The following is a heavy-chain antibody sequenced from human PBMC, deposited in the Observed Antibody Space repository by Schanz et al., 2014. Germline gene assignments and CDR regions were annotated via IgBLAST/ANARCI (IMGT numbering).Heavy chain of an antibody. J-gene: IGHJ3*02. CDR3: AKDRWRATVMVDAFDI. D-gene: IGHD4-4*01. CDR1: GFTFSSYL. Sequence: EVQLVESGGGLVQPGGSLTLSCAASGFTFSSYLMSWVRQAPGKGLEWVSGIGGSGGSTDYADSVKGRFTISRDNSKNTVHLQMNSLGAEDTAVYFCAKDRWRATVMVDAFDIWGQGTKVTVSS. V-gene: IGHV3-23*04. CDR2: IGGSGGST.